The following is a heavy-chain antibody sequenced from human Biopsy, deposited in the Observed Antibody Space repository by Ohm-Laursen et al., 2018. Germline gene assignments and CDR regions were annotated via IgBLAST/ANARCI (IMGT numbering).Heavy chain of an antibody. Sequence: QTLSLTCAVSGDSVSSNRAAWNWIKQSPSRGLEWLGRTFYRAKWYTDFAVSVKSRITLTPDPSTNQFSLQLNSVTPDDTAVYYCARSGSDSLNYYFDFWGQGTLVTVSS. J-gene: IGHJ4*02. D-gene: IGHD2-21*02. CDR3: ARSGSDSLNYYFDF. CDR2: TFYRAKWYT. V-gene: IGHV6-1*01. CDR1: GDSVSSNRAA.